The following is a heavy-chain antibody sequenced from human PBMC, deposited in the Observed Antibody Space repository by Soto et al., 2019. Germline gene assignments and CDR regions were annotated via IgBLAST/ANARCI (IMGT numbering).Heavy chain of an antibody. J-gene: IGHJ6*02. CDR2: ISWDGGST. CDR3: AKDSGSQDQRSYGMDV. CDR1: GFTFDDYT. D-gene: IGHD1-26*01. V-gene: IGHV3-43*01. Sequence: EVQLLESGGVVVQPGGSLRLSCAASGFTFDDYTMHWVRQAPGKGLEWVSLISWDGGSTYYADSVKGRFTISRDNSKNSLYLQMNSLRTEDTALYYCAKDSGSQDQRSYGMDVWGQGTTVTVSS.